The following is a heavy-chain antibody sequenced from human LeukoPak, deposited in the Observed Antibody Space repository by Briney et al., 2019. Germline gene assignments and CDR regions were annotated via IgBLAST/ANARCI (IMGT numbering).Heavy chain of an antibody. CDR3: AKDLGRYRNNYFDY. CDR1: GFTFNSYA. D-gene: IGHD1-26*01. CDR2: ISGSGGGT. Sequence: GGSLRLSCAASGFTFNSYAMSWVRQAPEKGLEWVATISGSGGGTYYADSVKGRFTISRDDSKNTLYLQMNSLRAEGTAVYYCAKDLGRYRNNYFDYWGQGTLVTVSS. V-gene: IGHV3-23*01. J-gene: IGHJ4*02.